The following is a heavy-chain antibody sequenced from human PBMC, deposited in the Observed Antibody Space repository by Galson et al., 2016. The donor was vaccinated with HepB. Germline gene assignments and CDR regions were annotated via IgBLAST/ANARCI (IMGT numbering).Heavy chain of an antibody. Sequence: QSGAEVKKPGESLRISCKGFGHTFSNYWIAWVRQMPGKGLEWMGIIYPGDSDTRYSPSFQGHVTISADKSASTAYLQWSSLKASDTAMYYCAGSRLDWLLCPIDFGSWGQGTLVTVSS. CDR2: IYPGDSDT. CDR3: AGSRLDWLLCPIDFGS. CDR1: GHTFSNYW. D-gene: IGHD3-3*01. V-gene: IGHV5-51*01. J-gene: IGHJ4*02.